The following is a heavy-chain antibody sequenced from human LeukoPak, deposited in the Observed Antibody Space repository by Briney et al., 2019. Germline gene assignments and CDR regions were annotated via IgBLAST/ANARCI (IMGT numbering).Heavy chain of an antibody. V-gene: IGHV4-59*01. CDR2: IYYSGST. J-gene: IGHJ3*02. D-gene: IGHD2-15*01. CDR1: GGSISSYY. CDR3: ATRYCSGGSCYHAFDI. Sequence: SETLSLTCTVSGGSISSYYWSWIRQPPGKGLEWIGYIYYSGSTNYNPSLKSRVTISVDTSKNQFSLKLSSVTAADTAVYYCATRYCSGGSCYHAFDIWGQGTTVTVSS.